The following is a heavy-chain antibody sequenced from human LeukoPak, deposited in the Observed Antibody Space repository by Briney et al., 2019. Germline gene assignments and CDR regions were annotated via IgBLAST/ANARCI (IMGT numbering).Heavy chain of an antibody. D-gene: IGHD6-13*01. V-gene: IGHV5-51*01. Sequence: GESLKISCKGSGYSFTSYWIGWVRQMPGKGLEWMGIIYPGDSDTRYSPSFQGQVTISADKSISTAYLQWSSLKASDTAMYCCARSSSWYSGALDYWGQGTLVTVSS. J-gene: IGHJ4*02. CDR3: ARSSSWYSGALDY. CDR2: IYPGDSDT. CDR1: GYSFTSYW.